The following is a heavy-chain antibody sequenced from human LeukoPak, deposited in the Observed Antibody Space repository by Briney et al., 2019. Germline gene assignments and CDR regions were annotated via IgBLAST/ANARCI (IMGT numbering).Heavy chain of an antibody. CDR1: GFTFSTYT. CDR3: ARGHRPYNGACLFDS. J-gene: IGHJ4*02. Sequence: GRSLRLSCAASGFTFSTYTMHWVRQAPGKGLEWVAVISYDGSYKYYGESVRGRITFSRDNSKNTLHLQMNSLRAEDAAVYYCARGHRPYNGACLFDSWGQGTLVTVSS. D-gene: IGHD1-14*01. V-gene: IGHV3-30*04. CDR2: ISYDGSYK.